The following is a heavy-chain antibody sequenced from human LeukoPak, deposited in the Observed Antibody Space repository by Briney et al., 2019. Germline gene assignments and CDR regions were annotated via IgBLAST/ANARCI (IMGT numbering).Heavy chain of an antibody. CDR3: ARDLTHYYYGMDV. CDR1: GGSIISNDYY. CDR2: IYHSGST. Sequence: SETLSLTCTVSGGSIISNDYYWGWIRQPPGKGLEWIGEIYHSGSTNYNPSLKSRVTISVDKSKNQFSLKLSSVTAADTAVYYCARDLTHYYYGMDVWGQGTTVTVSS. J-gene: IGHJ6*02. V-gene: IGHV4-39*07.